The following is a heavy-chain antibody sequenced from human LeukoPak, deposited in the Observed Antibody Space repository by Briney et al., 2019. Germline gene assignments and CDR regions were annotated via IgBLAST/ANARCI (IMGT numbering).Heavy chain of an antibody. Sequence: ASVKVSCKASGYTFTSYGISWVRQAPGQGLEWMGWISAYNGNTNYAQKLQGRVTMTTDTSTSTAYMELRSLRSDDTAVYYCAKDGSGWSYGVDYFDYWGQGTLVTVSS. CDR3: AKDGSGWSYGVDYFDY. V-gene: IGHV1-18*01. CDR2: ISAYNGNT. CDR1: GYTFTSYG. J-gene: IGHJ4*02. D-gene: IGHD6-19*01.